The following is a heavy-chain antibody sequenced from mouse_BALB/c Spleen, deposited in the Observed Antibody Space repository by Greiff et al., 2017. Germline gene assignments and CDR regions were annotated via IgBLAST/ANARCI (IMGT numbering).Heavy chain of an antibody. J-gene: IGHJ4*01. Sequence: DVQLQESGGGLVKPGGSLKLSCAASGFTFSSYAMSWVRQSPEKRLEWVAEISSGGSYTYYPDTVTGRFTISRDNAKNTLYLEMSSLRSEDTAMYYCARDYYGSSYYAMDYWGQGTSVTVSS. CDR2: ISSGGSYT. CDR1: GFTFSSYA. V-gene: IGHV5-9-4*01. D-gene: IGHD1-1*01. CDR3: ARDYYGSSYYAMDY.